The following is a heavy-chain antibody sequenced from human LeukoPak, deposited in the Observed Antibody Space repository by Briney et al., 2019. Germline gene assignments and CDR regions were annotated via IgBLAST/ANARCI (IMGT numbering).Heavy chain of an antibody. Sequence: PGGSLRLSCAASGFTFSSYGMDWVRQAPGKGLGWVAVISYDGSNKYHEDSVKGRFTIARDNSKNTVYLQMNSLRAEDRAVYYCARDGDDYGDYVSYWGQGTLVTVSS. CDR1: GFTFSSYG. J-gene: IGHJ4*02. CDR2: ISYDGSNK. D-gene: IGHD4-17*01. CDR3: ARDGDDYGDYVSY. V-gene: IGHV3-30*03.